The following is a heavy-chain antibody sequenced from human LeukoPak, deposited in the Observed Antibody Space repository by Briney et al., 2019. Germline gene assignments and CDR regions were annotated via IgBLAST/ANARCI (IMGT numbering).Heavy chain of an antibody. V-gene: IGHV3-33*06. J-gene: IGHJ4*02. CDR3: AKPTRGSGSFLIDY. CDR2: IWYDGSYK. Sequence: PGGSLTLSCAASGFTFSNYGMHWVRQAPGKGLEWVAVIWYDGSYKYYVDSVKGRFTISRDNSKNTLYLQMNSLRAEDTAVYYCAKPTRGSGSFLIDYWGQGTLVTVSS. D-gene: IGHD1-26*01. CDR1: GFTFSNYG.